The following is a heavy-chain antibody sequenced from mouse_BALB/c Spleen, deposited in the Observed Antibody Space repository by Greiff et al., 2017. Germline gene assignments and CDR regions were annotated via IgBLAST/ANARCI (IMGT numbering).Heavy chain of an antibody. J-gene: IGHJ2*01. CDR2: INSNGGST. CDR3: ARQGLRLRSYYFDY. CDR1: GFTFSSYY. Sequence: EVKRVESGGGLVKLGGSLKLSCAASGFTFSSYYMSWVRQTPEKRLELVAAINSNGGSTYYPDTVKGRFTISRDNAKNTLYLQMSSLKSEDTALYYCARQGLRLRSYYFDYWGQGTTLTVSS. V-gene: IGHV5-6-2*01. D-gene: IGHD1-2*01.